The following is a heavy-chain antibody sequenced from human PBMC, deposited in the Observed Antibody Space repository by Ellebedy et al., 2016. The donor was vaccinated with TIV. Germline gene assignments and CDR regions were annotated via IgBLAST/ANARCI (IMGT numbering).Heavy chain of an antibody. V-gene: IGHV5-51*01. J-gene: IGHJ5*02. Sequence: GESLKISCKASGFTFTTYWIAWVRQMPGKGLEWMGIIYPRDSDTRYSPSFRGQVTISVDRSTATAYLQWDSLKASDTAIYYCARPLCNGAWCAFGSWGQGTLVTVSS. CDR3: ARPLCNGAWCAFGS. CDR1: GFTFTTYW. CDR2: IYPRDSDT. D-gene: IGHD2-8*01.